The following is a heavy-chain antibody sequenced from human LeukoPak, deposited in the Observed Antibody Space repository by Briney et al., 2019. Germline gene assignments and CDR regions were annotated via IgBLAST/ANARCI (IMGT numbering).Heavy chain of an antibody. CDR1: GFTFSSYS. CDR2: ISSSSSYI. D-gene: IGHD3-10*01. J-gene: IGHJ6*04. CDR3: ASTYGSGRVYYYYGMDV. Sequence: GGSLRLSCAASGFTFSSYSMNWVRQAPGKGLEWVSSISSSSSYIYYADSVKGRFTISRDNAKNSLYLQMSSLRAEDTAVYYCASTYGSGRVYYYYGMDVWGKGTTVTVSS. V-gene: IGHV3-21*01.